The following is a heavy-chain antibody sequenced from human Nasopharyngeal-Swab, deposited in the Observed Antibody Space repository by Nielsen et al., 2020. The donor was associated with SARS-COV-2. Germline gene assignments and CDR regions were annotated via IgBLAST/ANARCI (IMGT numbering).Heavy chain of an antibody. Sequence: SETLSLTCTVSGRSISSGDYYWSWIRQHPGKGLEWIGDIYYSWRTYYNPSLKSRVTISVDTSKNQFSLKVTSVTAADTAVYFCARCEIGTTQDRSFDIWGQGTMVTVSS. CDR3: ARCEIGTTQDRSFDI. J-gene: IGHJ3*02. CDR2: IYYSWRT. V-gene: IGHV4-31*03. D-gene: IGHD1-7*01. CDR1: GRSISSGDYY.